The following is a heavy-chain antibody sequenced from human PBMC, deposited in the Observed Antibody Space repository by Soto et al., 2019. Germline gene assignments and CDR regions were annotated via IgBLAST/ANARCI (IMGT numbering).Heavy chain of an antibody. D-gene: IGHD5-12*01. V-gene: IGHV4-31*03. CDR2: IYYGGST. J-gene: IGHJ5*02. CDR1: GGSISSGGYY. Sequence: SETLSLTCTVSGGSISSGGYYWSWIRQHPGKGLEWIGYIYYGGSTYYNPSLKSRVTISVDTSKNQFSLKLSSVTAADTAVYYCARTPFDRLRRFDPWGQGALVTVSS. CDR3: ARTPFDRLRRFDP.